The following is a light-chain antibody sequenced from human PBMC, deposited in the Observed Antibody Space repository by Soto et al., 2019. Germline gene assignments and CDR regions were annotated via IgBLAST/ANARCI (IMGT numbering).Light chain of an antibody. CDR1: QDISDY. V-gene: IGKV1-9*01. CDR2: AAS. J-gene: IGKJ1*01. Sequence: DIQLTQSPSFLSASVGDGVTITCRASQDISDYLAWYQQKPGKAPKLLIYAASTLQSGVPSRFSGSGSGTEFTLTISSLQPEDFATYYCQQFSGYPRTFGQGTKVEIK. CDR3: QQFSGYPRT.